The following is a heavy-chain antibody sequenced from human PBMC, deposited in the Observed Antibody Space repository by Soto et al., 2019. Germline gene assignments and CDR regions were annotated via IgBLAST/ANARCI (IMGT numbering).Heavy chain of an antibody. CDR3: ARDPGFDI. Sequence: EVQLLESGGGLVQPGGSLRLSCAASGFTFSSYAMSWVRQAPGKGLEWVSAISGSGGSTYYADSVKGRFTTSRDNSVTTLYLQMNSLRAEDTAVYYCARDPGFDIWVQETMVTVSS. CDR2: ISGSGGST. J-gene: IGHJ3*02. V-gene: IGHV3-23*01. CDR1: GFTFSSYA.